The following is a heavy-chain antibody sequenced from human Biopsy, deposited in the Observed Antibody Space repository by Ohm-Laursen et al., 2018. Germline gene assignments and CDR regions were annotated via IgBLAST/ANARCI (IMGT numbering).Heavy chain of an antibody. V-gene: IGHV3-53*01. CDR3: ARGPGKLWSGYYT. Sequence: SLRLSCTASGVTLSGYAMNWVRQAPGKGLQWVSLIYSDGNTYYADSVKGRFTISRDIPRNTLYLQMNSLRAEDTAVYYCARGPGKLWSGYYTWGQGSPVSVSS. J-gene: IGHJ5*02. CDR2: IYSDGNT. CDR1: GVTLSGYA. D-gene: IGHD3-3*01.